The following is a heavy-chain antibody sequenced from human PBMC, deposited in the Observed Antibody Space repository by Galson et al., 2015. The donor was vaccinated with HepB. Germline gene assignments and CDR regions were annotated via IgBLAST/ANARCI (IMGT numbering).Heavy chain of an antibody. CDR3: AREATTRGIDYFDN. D-gene: IGHD3-16*02. CDR1: GGSFSSYT. J-gene: IGHJ4*02. V-gene: IGHV1-69*04. CDR2: FIPMLGLA. Sequence: SVKVSCKASGGSFSSYTINWVRQAPGQGLEWMGRFIPMLGLANYAQKFQGRVTITADKSTTTAYMELSSLRSDDTAVYYCAREATTRGIDYFDNWGQGTLVTVSS.